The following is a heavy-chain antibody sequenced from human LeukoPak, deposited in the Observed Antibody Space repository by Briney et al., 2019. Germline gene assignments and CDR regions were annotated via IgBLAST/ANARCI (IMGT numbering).Heavy chain of an antibody. V-gene: IGHV3-33*01. Sequence: PGRSLRLSCAASGFTFSSYGMHWVRQAPGKGLEWVAVIWYDGSNKYYADSVKGRFTISRDNSKNTLYLQMNSLRAEDTAVYYCARDGDIVVVPAAIQRNYYYYGMDVWGKGTTVTVSS. CDR3: ARDGDIVVVPAAIQRNYYYYGMDV. D-gene: IGHD2-2*01. CDR2: IWYDGSNK. J-gene: IGHJ6*04. CDR1: GFTFSSYG.